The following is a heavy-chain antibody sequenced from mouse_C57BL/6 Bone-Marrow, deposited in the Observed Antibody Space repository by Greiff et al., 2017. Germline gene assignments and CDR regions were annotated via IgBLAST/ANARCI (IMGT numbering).Heavy chain of an antibody. D-gene: IGHD2-2*01. CDR1: GYTFTSYW. CDR3: ARWMVTPYAMDY. J-gene: IGHJ4*01. V-gene: IGHV1-7*01. Sequence: VQRVESGAELAKPGASVKLSCKASGYTFTSYWMHWVKQRPGQGLEWIGYINPSSGYTKYNQKFKDKATLTADKSSSTAYMQLSSLTYEDSAVYYCARWMVTPYAMDYWGQGTSVTVSS. CDR2: INPSSGYT.